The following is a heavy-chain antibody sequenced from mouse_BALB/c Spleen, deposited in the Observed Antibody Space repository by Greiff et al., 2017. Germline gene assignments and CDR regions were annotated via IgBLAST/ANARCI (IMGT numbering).Heavy chain of an antibody. CDR1: GYSITSDYA. Sequence: EVQLQQSGPGLVKPSQSLSLTCTVTGYSITSDYAWNWIRQFPGNKLEWMGYISYSGSTSYNPSLKSRISITRDTSKNQFFLQLNSVTTEDTATYYCATSYYDFSPYWGQGTLVTVSA. CDR2: ISYSGST. J-gene: IGHJ3*01. V-gene: IGHV3-2*02. D-gene: IGHD2-4*01. CDR3: ATSYYDFSPY.